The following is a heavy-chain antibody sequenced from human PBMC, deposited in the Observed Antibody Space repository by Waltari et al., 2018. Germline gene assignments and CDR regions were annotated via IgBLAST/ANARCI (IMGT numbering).Heavy chain of an antibody. J-gene: IGHJ4*02. Sequence: EVQLVESGGGLVQSEGSLRLSCGASGFTFRNHWMHWVRQAPGKGLLWVSRINSDGTGTSHADSVKGRFTMSRDNAKNTLYLQMNSLRVEDTAVYYCTRDSGQGLDFWGQGTLVTVSS. CDR1: GFTFRNHW. V-gene: IGHV3-74*01. CDR3: TRDSGQGLDF. D-gene: IGHD3-10*01. CDR2: INSDGTGT.